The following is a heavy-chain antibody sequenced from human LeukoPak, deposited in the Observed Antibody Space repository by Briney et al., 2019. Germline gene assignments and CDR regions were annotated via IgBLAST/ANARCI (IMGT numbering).Heavy chain of an antibody. J-gene: IGHJ4*02. D-gene: IGHD2-2*02. CDR1: GGSFSGYY. Sequence: PSETLSLTCAVYGGSFSGYYWSWIRQPPGKGLEWIGEINHSGSTNYNPSLKSRLTISVDTSKNQFSLKLSSVTAADTAVYYRARGGVNCSSTSCYTIGYWGQGTLVTVSS. V-gene: IGHV4-34*01. CDR3: ARGGVNCSSTSCYTIGY. CDR2: INHSGST.